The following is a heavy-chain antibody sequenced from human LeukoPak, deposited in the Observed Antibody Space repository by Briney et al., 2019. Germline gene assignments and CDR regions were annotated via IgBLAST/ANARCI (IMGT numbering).Heavy chain of an antibody. Sequence: SETLSLTCTVSGGSISSSTYYWGWIRQPPGKGLEWIGSMYYSGNIYYNPSLKSRVTISVDTSKNQFSLKLSSVTAADTAVYYCARLRFFDWLLYNWFDPWGQGTLVTVSS. J-gene: IGHJ5*02. V-gene: IGHV4-39*07. CDR1: GGSISSSTYY. CDR2: MYYSGNI. CDR3: ARLRFFDWLLYNWFDP. D-gene: IGHD3-9*01.